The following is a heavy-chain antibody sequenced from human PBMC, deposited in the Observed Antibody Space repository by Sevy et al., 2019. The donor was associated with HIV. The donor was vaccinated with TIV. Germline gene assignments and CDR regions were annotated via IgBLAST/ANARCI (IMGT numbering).Heavy chain of an antibody. J-gene: IGHJ5*02. V-gene: IGHV3-48*03. CDR2: ISSSGSSI. D-gene: IGHD2-8*01. CDR3: TRNGGAFDNGFDA. Sequence: GGSLRLSCTASGFTFSSYDMNWVRQAPGKGLEWVAEISSSGSSIYYADSVKGRFTISRDNAKNSLNLQMNSLRAEDSAVYYCTRNGGAFDNGFDAWGQGTLVTVSS. CDR1: GFTFSSYD.